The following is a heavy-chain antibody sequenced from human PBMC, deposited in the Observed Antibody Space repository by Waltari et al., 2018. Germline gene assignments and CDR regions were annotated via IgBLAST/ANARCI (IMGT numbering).Heavy chain of an antibody. CDR2: IRHTGVT. V-gene: IGHV4-59*08. D-gene: IGHD6-19*01. Sequence: YENGIRQPPGKGLVCVGYIRHTGVTKWNRTLEGRVTMSVDTSKRQSSLRLTSVTTVDTAVYYWARLKDSGRYFGDWGQGTPVTVSS. J-gene: IGHJ4*02. CDR1: Y. CDR3: ARLKDSGRYFGD.